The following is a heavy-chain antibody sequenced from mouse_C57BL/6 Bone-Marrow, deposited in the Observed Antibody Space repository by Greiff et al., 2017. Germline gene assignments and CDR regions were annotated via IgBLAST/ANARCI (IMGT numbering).Heavy chain of an antibody. CDR2: IYPSDSET. J-gene: IGHJ2*01. V-gene: IGHV1-61*01. CDR3: ARSCDGYLDY. CDR1: GYTFTSYW. D-gene: IGHD2-3*01. Sequence: VQLQQSGAELVRPGSSVKLSCKASGYTFTSYWMDWVKQRPGQGLEWIGNIYPSDSETHYNQKFKDKATLTVDKSSSTAYMQLSSLTSEDSAVYYCARSCDGYLDYWGQGTTLTVSS.